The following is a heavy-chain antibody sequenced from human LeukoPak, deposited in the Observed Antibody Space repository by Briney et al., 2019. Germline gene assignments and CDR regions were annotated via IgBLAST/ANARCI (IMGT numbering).Heavy chain of an antibody. J-gene: IGHJ6*02. CDR3: AKSWNDVKYYYGMDV. D-gene: IGHD1-1*01. V-gene: IGHV3-30*02. Sequence: GGSLRLSCAASGFTFSSYGVHWVRQAPGKGLEWVAFIRYDGSNKYYADSVKGRFTISRDNSKNTLYLQMNSLRAEDTAVYYCAKSWNDVKYYYGMDVWGQGTTVTVSS. CDR1: GFTFSSYG. CDR2: IRYDGSNK.